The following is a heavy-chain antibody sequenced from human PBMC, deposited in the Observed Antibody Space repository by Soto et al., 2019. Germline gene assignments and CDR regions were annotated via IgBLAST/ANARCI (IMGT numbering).Heavy chain of an antibody. CDR1: GGSFSGYY. J-gene: IGHJ2*01. CDR3: ARGGTPVITSRGAYWYFDL. V-gene: IGHV4-34*01. Sequence: SETLSLTCAVYGGSFSGYYWSWIRQPPGKGLEWIGEINHSGSTNYNPSLKSRVTISVDTSKNQFSLKLSSVTAADTAVYYCARGGTPVITSRGAYWYFDLWGRGTLVTVSS. D-gene: IGHD3-10*01. CDR2: INHSGST.